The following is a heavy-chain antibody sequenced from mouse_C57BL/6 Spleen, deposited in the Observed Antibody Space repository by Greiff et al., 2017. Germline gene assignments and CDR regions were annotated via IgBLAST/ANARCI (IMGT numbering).Heavy chain of an antibody. CDR1: GFTFSDYY. D-gene: IGHD2-1*01. Sequence: EVNLVESGGGLVQPGGSLKLSCAASGFTFSDYYMYWVRQTPEKRLEWVAYISNGGGSTYYPDTVQGRFTISRDTAKNTLYLQMSRLKSEDTAMYYCARSLGYGNYEGFAYWGQGTLVTVSA. CDR2: ISNGGGST. CDR3: ARSLGYGNYEGFAY. V-gene: IGHV5-12*01. J-gene: IGHJ3*01.